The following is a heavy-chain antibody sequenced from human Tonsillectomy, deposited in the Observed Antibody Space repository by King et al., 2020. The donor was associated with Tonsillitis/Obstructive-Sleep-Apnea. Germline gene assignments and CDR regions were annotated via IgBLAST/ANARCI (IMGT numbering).Heavy chain of an antibody. CDR3: ARSYLTVVTPPDY. Sequence: VQLVESGAEVKKPGASVKVSCTASGYTFTNYYMHWVRQAPGQGLEWMGIINPSGGSTSYAQKFQGRVTMTRDTSTSTVYLELSSLRSEDTAVYYCARSYLTVVTPPDYWGQGTLVTVSS. CDR2: INPSGGST. D-gene: IGHD4-23*01. CDR1: GYTFTNYY. J-gene: IGHJ4*02. V-gene: IGHV1-46*01.